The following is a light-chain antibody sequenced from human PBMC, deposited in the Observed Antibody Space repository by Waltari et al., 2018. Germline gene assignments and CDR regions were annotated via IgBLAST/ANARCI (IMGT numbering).Light chain of an antibody. V-gene: IGKV1-5*03. Sequence: DIQMTPSPSTLSASLGDSVTITCRASQRIRDWLAWYQQKPGKAPKLLIHRSSTLASGVPSRFSGSGSGTEFTLTISGLQPDDFATYYCQQYDNYFYTFGQGTKLEI. CDR1: QRIRDW. J-gene: IGKJ2*01. CDR3: QQYDNYFYT. CDR2: RSS.